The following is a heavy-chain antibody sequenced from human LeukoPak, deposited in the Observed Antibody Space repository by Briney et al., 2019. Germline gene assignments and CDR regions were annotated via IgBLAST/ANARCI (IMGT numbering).Heavy chain of an antibody. CDR1: GGTFSSYA. D-gene: IGHD3-22*01. CDR3: ARDIYYYDSSGYYFER. V-gene: IGHV1-69*04. J-gene: IGHJ4*02. CDR2: IIPILGIA. Sequence: GASVKVSCKASGGTFSSYAISWVRQAPGQGLEWMGRIIPILGIANYAQKFQGRVTITADKSTSTAYMELSSLRSEDTAAYYCARDIYYYDSSGYYFERWGQGTLVTVSS.